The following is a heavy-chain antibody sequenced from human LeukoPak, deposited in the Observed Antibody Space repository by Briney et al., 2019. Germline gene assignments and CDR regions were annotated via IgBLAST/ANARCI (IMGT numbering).Heavy chain of an antibody. J-gene: IGHJ5*02. V-gene: IGHV4-59*08. CDR3: ARHLGTGYSSSWASFVAWFDP. CDR1: GGSIRSYY. D-gene: IGHD6-13*01. CDR2: IYYSGST. Sequence: SETLSLTCTVSGGSIRSYYWSWIRQPPGKGLEWIGYIYYSGSTNYNPSLKSRVTISVDTSKNQFSLKLSSVTAADTAVYYCARHLGTGYSSSWASFVAWFDPWGQGTLVTVSS.